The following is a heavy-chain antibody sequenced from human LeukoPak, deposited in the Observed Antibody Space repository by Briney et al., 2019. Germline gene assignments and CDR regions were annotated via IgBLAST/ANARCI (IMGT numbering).Heavy chain of an antibody. D-gene: IGHD6-6*01. V-gene: IGHV3-21*04. CDR3: AKLWAIAARPNTDY. J-gene: IGHJ4*02. CDR1: GFTFSSYT. Sequence: AGGSLRLSCAASGFTFSSYTMNWVRQAPGKGLEWVSSISSSSTYIHYADSVKGRFTISRDNSKNTLYLQMNNLRAEDTAVYYCAKLWAIAARPNTDYWGQGTLVTVSS. CDR2: ISSSSTYI.